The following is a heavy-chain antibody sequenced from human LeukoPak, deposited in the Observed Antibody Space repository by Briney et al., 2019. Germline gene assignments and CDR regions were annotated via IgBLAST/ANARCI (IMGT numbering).Heavy chain of an antibody. CDR2: ISYDENIK. V-gene: IGHV3-30*04. J-gene: IGHJ1*01. CDR3: ARDSRRTYSSSWYGDFQH. CDR1: GFTFSSYA. Sequence: GGSLRLSCAASGFTFSSYAMHWVRQAPGKGLEWVAAISYDENIKNYADSVKGRFTISRDNSKNTLYLQMNSLRAEDTAVYYCARDSRRTYSSSWYGDFQHWGQGTLVTVSS. D-gene: IGHD6-13*01.